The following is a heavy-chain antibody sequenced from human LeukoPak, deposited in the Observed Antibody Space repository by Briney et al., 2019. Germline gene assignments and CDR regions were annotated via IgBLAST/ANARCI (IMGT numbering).Heavy chain of an antibody. CDR3: AKYTVGTMIDY. CDR1: GYSISNGFY. J-gene: IGHJ4*02. D-gene: IGHD5-12*01. CDR2: IFYSDNT. V-gene: IGHV4-38-2*02. Sequence: PSETLSLTCTVFGYSISNGFYWDWIRQPPGEGLEWTGSIFYSDNTYYNPSLKSRVTISVDTSNNQFSLRLSSVTAADTAVYYCAKYTVGTMIDYWGQGTLVTVSS.